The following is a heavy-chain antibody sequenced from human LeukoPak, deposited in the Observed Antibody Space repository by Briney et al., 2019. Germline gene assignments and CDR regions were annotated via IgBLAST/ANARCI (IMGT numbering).Heavy chain of an antibody. CDR3: ARGPIGAPDYYFDY. D-gene: IGHD3-10*01. CDR1: GYTFTGFY. V-gene: IGHV1-24*01. J-gene: IGHJ4*02. Sequence: ASVKVSCKASGYTFTGFYFHWMRQAPGKGLEWMGRFDPENGETLYAQKFQGRVTMTEDTSTDTAYMELSSLRSEDTAVYFCARGPIGAPDYYFDYWGQGTLVTVSS. CDR2: FDPENGET.